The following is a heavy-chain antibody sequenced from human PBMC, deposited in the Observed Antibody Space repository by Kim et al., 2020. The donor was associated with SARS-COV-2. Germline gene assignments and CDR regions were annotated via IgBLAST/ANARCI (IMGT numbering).Heavy chain of an antibody. V-gene: IGHV1-18*04. CDR3: AREVYCTNGVCLGNGRIGP. J-gene: IGHJ5*02. D-gene: IGHD2-8*01. Sequence: ASVKVSCKASGYTFTSYGISWVRQAPGQGLEWMGWISAYNGNTNYAQKLQGRVTMTTDTSTSTAYMELRSLRSDDTAVYYCAREVYCTNGVCLGNGRIGPWGQGTLVTVSS. CDR2: ISAYNGNT. CDR1: GYTFTSYG.